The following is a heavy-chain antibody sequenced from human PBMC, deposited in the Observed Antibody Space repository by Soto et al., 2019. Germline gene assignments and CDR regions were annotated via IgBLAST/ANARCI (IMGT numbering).Heavy chain of an antibody. V-gene: IGHV3-23*01. CDR1: GFTFSSYA. Sequence: GGSLRLSCAASGFTFSSYAMSWVRQAPGKGLEWVSAISGSGGSTYYADSVKGRFTISRDNSKNTLYLQMNSLRAEDTAVYYCAKDPYGYSYGFIPRTVMDVWGQGTTVTVSS. D-gene: IGHD5-18*01. CDR2: ISGSGGST. CDR3: AKDPYGYSYGFIPRTVMDV. J-gene: IGHJ6*02.